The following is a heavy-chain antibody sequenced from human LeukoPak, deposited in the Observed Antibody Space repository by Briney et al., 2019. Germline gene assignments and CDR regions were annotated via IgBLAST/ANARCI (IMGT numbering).Heavy chain of an antibody. CDR2: ISAYNGNT. CDR3: ARDYYYDSSGYPRAFDI. D-gene: IGHD3-22*01. J-gene: IGHJ3*02. Sequence: ASVKVSCKASGYTFTSYGISWVRQAPGQGLEWMGWISAYNGNTNYAQKLQGRVTMTTDTSASTAYMELRSLRSDDTAVYYCARDYYYDSSGYPRAFDIWGQGTMVTVSS. CDR1: GYTFTSYG. V-gene: IGHV1-18*01.